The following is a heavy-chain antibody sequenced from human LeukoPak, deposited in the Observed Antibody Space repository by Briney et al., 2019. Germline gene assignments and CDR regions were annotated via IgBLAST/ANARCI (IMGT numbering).Heavy chain of an antibody. D-gene: IGHD3-22*01. J-gene: IGHJ6*02. CDR3: ARLVSSGYYPEYYYYGMDL. CDR2: IYPGDSDT. V-gene: IGHV5-51*01. Sequence: GESLKISCKGSGYSFTSYWIGWARQMPGKGLEWMGIIYPGDSDTRYSPSFLGQVTISADKSISTAYLQWSSLRASDTAMYYCARLVSSGYYPEYYYYGMDLWGQGTTVTVSS. CDR1: GYSFTSYW.